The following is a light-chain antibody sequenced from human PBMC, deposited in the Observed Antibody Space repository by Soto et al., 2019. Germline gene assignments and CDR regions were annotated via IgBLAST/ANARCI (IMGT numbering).Light chain of an antibody. CDR1: QTISSW. J-gene: IGKJ1*01. CDR2: GAS. CDR3: QHYDTFSWT. Sequence: DIQMTQSPSTLSASVGDRVTISCLASQTISSWLAWFQQRPGKAPKVLIAGASGLMNGVPSTFSGSGSGTEFALTISSVQPDDFATYFCQHYDTFSWTFGQGTKVDI. V-gene: IGKV1-5*01.